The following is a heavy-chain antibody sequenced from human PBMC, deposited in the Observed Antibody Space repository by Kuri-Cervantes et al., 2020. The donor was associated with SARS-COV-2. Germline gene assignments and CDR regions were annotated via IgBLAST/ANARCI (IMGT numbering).Heavy chain of an antibody. D-gene: IGHD3-10*01. CDR3: ARASVRGIIITYHSYGMDV. CDR1: GYTFTGYY. V-gene: IGHV1-2*04. CDR2: INSNSGGT. Sequence: ASVKVSCKASGYTFTGYYMHWVRQAPGQGLEWMGWINSNSGGTNCAQKFQGWVTMTRDTSISTAYMELSRLRSDDTAVYYCARASVRGIIITYHSYGMDVWGQGTTVTVSS. J-gene: IGHJ6*02.